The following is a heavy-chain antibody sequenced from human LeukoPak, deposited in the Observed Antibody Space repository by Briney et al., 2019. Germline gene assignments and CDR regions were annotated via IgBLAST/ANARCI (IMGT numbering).Heavy chain of an antibody. D-gene: IGHD5-18*01. J-gene: IGHJ6*02. CDR1: GFTFTTYW. V-gene: IGHV3-74*01. Sequence: GGSLRLYCAASGFTFTTYWMHWVRQAPGKGLVWVSHINSDGSITSYADSVKGRFTISRDNAKNTLYLQMNSLRAEDTAVYYCARDAVDTANAVWGQGTTVTVSS. CDR3: ARDAVDTANAV. CDR2: INSDGSIT.